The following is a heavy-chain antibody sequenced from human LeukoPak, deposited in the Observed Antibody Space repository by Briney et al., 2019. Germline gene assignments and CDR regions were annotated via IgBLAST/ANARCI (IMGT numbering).Heavy chain of an antibody. CDR3: ARGGLEDSSGYYEPFDY. D-gene: IGHD3-22*01. J-gene: IGHJ4*02. CDR1: GGSFSGYY. CDR2: INHSGST. Sequence: SETLSLTCAVYGGSFSGYYWSWIRQPPGKGLEWIGEINHSGSTNYNPSLKSRVTISVDTCKNQFSLKLSSVTAADTAVYYCARGGLEDSSGYYEPFDYWGQGTLVTVSS. V-gene: IGHV4-34*01.